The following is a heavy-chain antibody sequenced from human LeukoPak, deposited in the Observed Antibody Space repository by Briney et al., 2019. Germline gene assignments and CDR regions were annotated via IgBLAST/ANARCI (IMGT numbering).Heavy chain of an antibody. J-gene: IGHJ6*02. Sequence: PGGSLRLSCAASGFTVSSNYMSWVRQAPGKGLEWVSVIYSGGSTYYADSVKGRFIISRGNSKNTVNLQMNSLRAEDTAVYYCASQDRGSIWALDVWGQGTTVTVSS. CDR1: GFTVSSNY. D-gene: IGHD3-3*02. V-gene: IGHV3-66*04. CDR3: ASQDRGSIWALDV. CDR2: IYSGGST.